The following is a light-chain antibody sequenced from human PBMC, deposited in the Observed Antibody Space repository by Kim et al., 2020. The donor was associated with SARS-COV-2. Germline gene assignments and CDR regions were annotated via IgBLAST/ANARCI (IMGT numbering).Light chain of an antibody. CDR1: RSNVRNNP. J-gene: IGLJ7*01. CDR3: GSWDDSLSGRV. V-gene: IGLV1-44*01. Sequence: QSVLTQPPSASGTPGQTVTISCSGRRSNVRNNPVTWFQQVPGTAPKLLMSNDNRRPSGVPDRFSASKSGTSASLAISGLQSEDEAVYYCGSWDDSLSGRVFGGGTQLTVL. CDR2: NDN.